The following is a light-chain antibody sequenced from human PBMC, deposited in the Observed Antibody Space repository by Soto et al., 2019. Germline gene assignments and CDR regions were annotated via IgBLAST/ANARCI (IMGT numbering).Light chain of an antibody. CDR2: DAS. Sequence: DIQMTQSPSSLSASVGDRVTLTCQASQDISTFLNWYHQEPGKAPKLLISDASALETGVPSRFRGSGAGTDVTFTISSLQPRDVGTYYCRQYEDVPTFGQGTKVGIK. J-gene: IGKJ2*01. CDR3: RQYEDVPT. CDR1: QDISTF. V-gene: IGKV1-33*01.